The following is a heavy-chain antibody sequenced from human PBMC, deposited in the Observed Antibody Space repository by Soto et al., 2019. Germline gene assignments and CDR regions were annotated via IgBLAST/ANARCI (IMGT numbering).Heavy chain of an antibody. V-gene: IGHV1-3*01. CDR2: INAGNGNT. Sequence: QVQLVQSGAEVKKPGASVKVSCKASGYTFTSYAMHWVRQAPGQRLEWMGWINAGNGNTKYSQKFQGRVTITRDTSASTAYMELSSLRSEDTAVYYCARDLGIAAAGSWYYYGMDVWGQGTTVTVSS. CDR1: GYTFTSYA. CDR3: ARDLGIAAAGSWYYYGMDV. J-gene: IGHJ6*02. D-gene: IGHD6-13*01.